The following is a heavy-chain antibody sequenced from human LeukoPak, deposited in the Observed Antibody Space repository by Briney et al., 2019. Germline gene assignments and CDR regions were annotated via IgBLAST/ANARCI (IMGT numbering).Heavy chain of an antibody. J-gene: IGHJ6*02. Sequence: GGSLRLSCTTSGFAFSNYAMNWVRQAPGKGPEWASGISGFNTYYADSVKGRFTISRDNSKNTLYLQMNSLRAEDTAVYYCAKERDYYYGMDVWGQGTTVTVSS. CDR2: ISGFNT. CDR1: GFAFSNYA. CDR3: AKERDYYYGMDV. V-gene: IGHV3-23*01.